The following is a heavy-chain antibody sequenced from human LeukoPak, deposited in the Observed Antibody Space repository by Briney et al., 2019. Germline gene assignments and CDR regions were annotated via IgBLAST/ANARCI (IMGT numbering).Heavy chain of an antibody. CDR3: SRTRISGIDSFDI. CDR2: IRSKPYGGTT. Sequence: PGGSLRLSCTASGFTFSDYGVNWFRQAPGKGLEWVAFIRSKPYGGTTEYAASVKGRFSISRDDSTSIVYLQMNSLKTEDTALYYCSRTRISGIDSFDIWGQGTMVTVSS. V-gene: IGHV3-49*03. D-gene: IGHD2-15*01. CDR1: GFTFSDYG. J-gene: IGHJ3*02.